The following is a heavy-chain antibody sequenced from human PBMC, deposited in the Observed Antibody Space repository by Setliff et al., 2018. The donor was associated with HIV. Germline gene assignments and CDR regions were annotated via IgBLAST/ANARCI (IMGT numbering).Heavy chain of an antibody. D-gene: IGHD2-15*01. Sequence: GGSLRLSCAASGFSFSNYAMRWVRQAPGKGLEWVSAITDSGGTTYYADSVQGRFTISRDNSKNTLYLQMSSLRPEDTAIYYCAKTLPTLYPPHDYYFAMDVWGQGTTVTVSS. CDR3: AKTLPTLYPPHDYYFAMDV. V-gene: IGHV3-23*01. CDR2: ITDSGGTT. CDR1: GFSFSNYA. J-gene: IGHJ6*02.